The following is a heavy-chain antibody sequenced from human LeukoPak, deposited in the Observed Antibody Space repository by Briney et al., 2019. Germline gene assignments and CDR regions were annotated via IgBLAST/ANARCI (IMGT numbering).Heavy chain of an antibody. CDR3: AKGSGWYRIDVDY. J-gene: IGHJ4*02. CDR1: GFTFRSYA. CDR2: IIVSGGST. D-gene: IGHD6-19*01. Sequence: GASLRLSCAASGFTFRSYAMSWVRQAPGKGLEWVSAIIVSGGSTYYADSAKGRFTISRDNSKNALYLQMDSLRAEDTAVYYCAKGSGWYRIDVDYWGQGTLVTVSS. V-gene: IGHV3-23*01.